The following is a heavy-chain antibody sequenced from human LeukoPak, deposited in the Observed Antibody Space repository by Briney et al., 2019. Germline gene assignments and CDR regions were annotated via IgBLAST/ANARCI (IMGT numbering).Heavy chain of an antibody. V-gene: IGHV4-59*08. D-gene: IGHD6-13*01. CDR2: IYYSGST. Sequence: SETLSLTCTVSGVSISSYYWSWIRQPPGKGLEWIGYIYYSGSTNYNPSLKSRVTISVDTSKNQLSLKLSSVTAADTAVYYCARTSSSRYLHFDYWGQGTLVTVSS. CDR1: GVSISSYY. J-gene: IGHJ4*02. CDR3: ARTSSSRYLHFDY.